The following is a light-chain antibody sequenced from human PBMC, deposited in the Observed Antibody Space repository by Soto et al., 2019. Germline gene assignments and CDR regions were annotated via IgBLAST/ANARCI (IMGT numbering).Light chain of an antibody. CDR1: QSVSSNY. CDR2: GVH. CDR3: QQYGSSPS. Sequence: EIVLSQSPGALSLSPGERGTLSCRASQSVSSNYLAWYQQKPGQAPRLLIYGVHSRATGIPDRFSGSGSGTDFTLTISRLDPEDFAVYYCQQYGSSPSFGQGTKVDI. J-gene: IGKJ1*01. V-gene: IGKV3-20*01.